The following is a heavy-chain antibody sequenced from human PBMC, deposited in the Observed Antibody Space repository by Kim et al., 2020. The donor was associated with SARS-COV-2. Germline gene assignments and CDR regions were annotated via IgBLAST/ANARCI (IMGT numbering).Heavy chain of an antibody. D-gene: IGHD5-18*01. CDR3: AKISRWRTAMVIRYYYYYGMDV. CDR2: ISYDGSNK. Sequence: GGSLRLSCAASGFTFSSYGMHWVRQAPGKGLEWVAVISYDGSNKYYADSVKGRFTISRDNSKNTLYLQMNSLRAEDTAVYYCAKISRWRTAMVIRYYYYYGMDVWGQGTTVTVSS. CDR1: GFTFSSYG. V-gene: IGHV3-30*18. J-gene: IGHJ6*02.